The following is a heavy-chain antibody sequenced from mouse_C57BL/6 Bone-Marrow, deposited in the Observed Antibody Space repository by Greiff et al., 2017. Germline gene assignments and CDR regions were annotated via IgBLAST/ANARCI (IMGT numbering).Heavy chain of an antibody. Sequence: EVQLVESGGGLVKPGGSLKLSCAASGFTFSDYGMHWVRQAPEKGLEWVAYISSGSSTIYYADTVKGRFTISRDNAKNTLFLQMTSLRSEDTAMYYCARLHSNDAWFAYWGQGTLVTVSA. CDR2: ISSGSSTI. CDR3: ARLHSNDAWFAY. CDR1: GFTFSDYG. V-gene: IGHV5-17*01. D-gene: IGHD2-12*01. J-gene: IGHJ3*01.